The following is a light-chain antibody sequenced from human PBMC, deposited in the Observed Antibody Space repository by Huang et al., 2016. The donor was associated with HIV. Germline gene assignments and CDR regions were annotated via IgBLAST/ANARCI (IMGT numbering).Light chain of an antibody. Sequence: EIVMTQSPATLSVSPGERATLSCRASQIVRSNVAWYQQKPGQAPRLLIYGASTRATGIPARIRGSGSGTEFTLTISSLQSEDFVVYYCQQYNNWPPITFGQGTRLEI. CDR1: QIVRSN. V-gene: IGKV3-15*01. CDR3: QQYNNWPPIT. CDR2: GAS. J-gene: IGKJ5*01.